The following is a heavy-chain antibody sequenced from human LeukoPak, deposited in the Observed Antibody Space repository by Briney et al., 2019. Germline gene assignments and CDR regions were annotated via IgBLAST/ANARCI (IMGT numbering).Heavy chain of an antibody. D-gene: IGHD2-2*01. J-gene: IGHJ3*02. V-gene: IGHV1-2*02. CDR3: ARDDSTTGTNAFDI. CDR1: GYTFTSHD. Sequence: ASVKVSCKASGYTFTSHDVSWVRQAPGQGLEWMGWLNPNSGGTSYAQKFQGRVTMTRDTSISTGYMELNSLTSDDTAVYYCARDDSTTGTNAFDIWGQGTVVTVSS. CDR2: LNPNSGGT.